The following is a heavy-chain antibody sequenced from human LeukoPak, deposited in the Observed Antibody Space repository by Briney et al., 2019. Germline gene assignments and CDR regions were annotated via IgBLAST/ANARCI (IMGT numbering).Heavy chain of an antibody. CDR1: GYTLTELS. J-gene: IGHJ3*02. D-gene: IGHD1-1*01. Sequence: ASVKVSCKVSGYTLTELSTRWVRPAPGKGLERMGGFDPEDGETIYAQKFQGRVTMTEDTTTDTAYMELSSLRSEDTAVYYCATGLEPYDDAFDIWGQGTMVTVSS. V-gene: IGHV1-24*01. CDR2: FDPEDGET. CDR3: ATGLEPYDDAFDI.